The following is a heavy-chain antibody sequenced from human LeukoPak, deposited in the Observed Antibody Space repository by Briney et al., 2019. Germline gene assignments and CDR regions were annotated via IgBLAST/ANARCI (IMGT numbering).Heavy chain of an antibody. CDR1: GFTVSSNY. CDR2: IYSGGST. Sequence: GGSLRLSCAASGFTVSSNYMSWVRQAPGKELEWVSVIYSGGSTYYADSVKGRFTISRDNSENTLYLQMNSLRAEDTAVYYCARGRGYSYGLYHFDYWGQGTLVTVSS. J-gene: IGHJ4*02. V-gene: IGHV3-53*01. D-gene: IGHD5-18*01. CDR3: ARGRGYSYGLYHFDY.